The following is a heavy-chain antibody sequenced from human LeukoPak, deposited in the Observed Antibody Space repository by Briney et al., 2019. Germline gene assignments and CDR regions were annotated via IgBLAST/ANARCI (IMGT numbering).Heavy chain of an antibody. J-gene: IGHJ5*02. Sequence: GSLRLSCAASGFTFSSEAMGWIRQPPGKGLEWIASIYYSGTTHYNPSHQSRVTMSVDTSKNQFSLKLSSVTAADTAVYYCARVNTQGVPSPWGQGILVTVSS. D-gene: IGHD2-15*01. CDR3: ARVNTQGVPSP. CDR2: IYYSGTT. CDR1: GFTFSSEA. V-gene: IGHV4-38-2*01.